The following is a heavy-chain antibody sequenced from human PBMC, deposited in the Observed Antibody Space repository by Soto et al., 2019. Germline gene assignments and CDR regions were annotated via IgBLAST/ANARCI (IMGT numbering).Heavy chain of an antibody. CDR3: TRGFVGGSYSSLGYYSYYGMDV. CDR1: GFTFANYA. D-gene: IGHD3-10*01. Sequence: GGSLRLSCTTSGFTFANYAMGWVRQAPGKGLEWVGFIRSKAYGGATEDTASVRGRFTISRDDSKSKAYLQMNSLKTEDTAVYYCTRGFVGGSYSSLGYYSYYGMDVWGQGTTVTVSS. J-gene: IGHJ6*02. CDR2: IRSKAYGGAT. V-gene: IGHV3-49*04.